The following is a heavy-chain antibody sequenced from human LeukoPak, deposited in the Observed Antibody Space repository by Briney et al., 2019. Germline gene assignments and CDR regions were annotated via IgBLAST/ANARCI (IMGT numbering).Heavy chain of an antibody. CDR3: ARGGGYDYYYYYMDV. V-gene: IGHV4-34*01. CDR2: INHSGST. CDR1: GGSFSGYY. Sequence: SETLSLTCAVYGGSFSGYYWSWIRQPPGKGLEWIGEINHSGSTNYNPSLKSRVTISVGTSKNQFSLKLSSVTAADTAVYYCARGGGYDYYYYYMDVWGKGTTVTISS. J-gene: IGHJ6*03. D-gene: IGHD5-12*01.